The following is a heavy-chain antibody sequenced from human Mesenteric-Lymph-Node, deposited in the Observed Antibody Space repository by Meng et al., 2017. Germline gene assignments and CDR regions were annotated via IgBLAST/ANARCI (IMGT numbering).Heavy chain of an antibody. D-gene: IGHD6-19*01. J-gene: IGHJ6*02. CDR1: GFTFSSYG. CDR2: IWYDGSNK. Sequence: GESLKISCAASGFTFSSYGMHWVRQAPGKGLEWVAVIWYDGSNKYYADSVKGRFTTSRDNSKNTLYLQMNSLRAEDTAVYYCARDPTPQSHLAVAGNYYYYGMDVWGQGTTVTVSS. V-gene: IGHV3-33*01. CDR3: ARDPTPQSHLAVAGNYYYYGMDV.